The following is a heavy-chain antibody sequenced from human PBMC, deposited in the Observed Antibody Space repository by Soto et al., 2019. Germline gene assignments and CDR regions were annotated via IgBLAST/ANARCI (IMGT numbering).Heavy chain of an antibody. CDR2: ISSSSSTI. D-gene: IGHD2-21*01. J-gene: IGHJ4*02. CDR3: ARDPHYCGGDCYEYYFDY. V-gene: IGHV3-48*01. CDR1: GFTFSSYS. Sequence: GGSLRLSCAASGFTFSSYSMNWVRQAPGKGLEWVSYISSSSSTIYYADSVKGRFTISRDNAKNSLYLQMNSLRAEDTAVYYCARDPHYCGGDCYEYYFDYWGQGTLVTVSS.